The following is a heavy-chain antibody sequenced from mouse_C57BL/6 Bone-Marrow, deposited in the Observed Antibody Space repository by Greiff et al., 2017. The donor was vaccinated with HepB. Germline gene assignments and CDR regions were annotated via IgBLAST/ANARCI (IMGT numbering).Heavy chain of an antibody. D-gene: IGHD1-1*01. Sequence: VQLQQSGPGLVKPSQSLSLTCSVTGYSITSGYYWNWIRQFPGNKLEWMGYISYDGSNNYNPSLKNRISITRDTSKNQFFLKLNSVTTEDTATYYCARRGSSSAMDYWGQGTSVTVSS. CDR2: ISYDGSN. CDR1: GYSITSGYY. V-gene: IGHV3-6*01. J-gene: IGHJ4*01. CDR3: ARRGSSSAMDY.